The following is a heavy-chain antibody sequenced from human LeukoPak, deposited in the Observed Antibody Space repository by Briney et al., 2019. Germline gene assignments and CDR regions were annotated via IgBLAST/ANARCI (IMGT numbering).Heavy chain of an antibody. V-gene: IGHV3-9*01. CDR1: GFTFDDYA. CDR2: ISWNSGSI. Sequence: GGSLRLSCAASGFTFDDYAMHWVRQAPGKGLEWVSGISWNSGSIGYADSVKDRFTISRDNAKNSLYLQMNSLRAEDTALYYCAKDIAAAGTGWYFDLWGRGTPVTVSS. CDR3: AKDIAAAGTGWYFDL. D-gene: IGHD6-13*01. J-gene: IGHJ2*01.